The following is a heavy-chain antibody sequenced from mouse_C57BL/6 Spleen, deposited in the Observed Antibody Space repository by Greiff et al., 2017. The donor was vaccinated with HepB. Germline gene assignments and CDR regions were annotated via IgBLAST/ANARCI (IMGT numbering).Heavy chain of an antibody. D-gene: IGHD2-1*01. CDR1: GFNIKDDY. J-gene: IGHJ4*01. V-gene: IGHV14-4*01. CDR3: TTLYGNPYYYAMDY. CDR2: IDPENGDT. Sequence: VTLKESGAELVRPGASVKLSCTASGFNIKDDYMHWVKQRPEQGLEWIGWIDPENGDTEYASKFQGKATITADTSSNTAYLQLSSLTSEDTAVYYCTTLYGNPYYYAMDYWGQGTSVTVSS.